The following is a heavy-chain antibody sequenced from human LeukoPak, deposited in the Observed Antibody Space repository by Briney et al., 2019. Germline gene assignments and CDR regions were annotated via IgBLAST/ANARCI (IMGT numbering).Heavy chain of an antibody. CDR3: AKVSSSSSTFGLFDY. Sequence: GGSLRLSCAASGFTFSSYAMSWVRQAPGKGLEWVSTISVSGGSTFYADSVKGRFTISRDNSKNTLYLQMDSLRADDTAVYYCAKVSSSSSTFGLFDYWGQGTLVTVSS. CDR2: ISVSGGST. CDR1: GFTFSSYA. D-gene: IGHD6-6*01. V-gene: IGHV3-23*01. J-gene: IGHJ4*02.